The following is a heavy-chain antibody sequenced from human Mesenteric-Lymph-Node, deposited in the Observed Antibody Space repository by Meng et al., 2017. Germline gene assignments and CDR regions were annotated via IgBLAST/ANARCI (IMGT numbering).Heavy chain of an antibody. CDR1: GYTLTELS. D-gene: IGHD5-12*01. J-gene: IGHJ6*02. Sequence: SVKVSCKVSGYTLTELSMHWVRQAPGQGLEWMGGITPIFNVVDYAQKFQGRVTITADKSTNTVYIELNSLRFEDTAMYYCAREEGYSGDDGPSLMDVWGQGTTVTVSS. CDR3: AREEGYSGDDGPSLMDV. V-gene: IGHV1-69*10. CDR2: ITPIFNVV.